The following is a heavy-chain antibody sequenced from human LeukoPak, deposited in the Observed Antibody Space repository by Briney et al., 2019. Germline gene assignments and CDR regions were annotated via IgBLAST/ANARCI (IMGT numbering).Heavy chain of an antibody. CDR3: ARVPNTAIPDYYMDV. J-gene: IGHJ6*03. CDR1: GFTFDDYG. Sequence: PGGSLRLSCAASGFTFDDYGMSWVRQAPGKGLEWVSGINWNGGSTGYADSVKGRFTISRDNAKNSLYLQMNSLRAEDTALYYCARVPNTAIPDYYMDVWGKGATVTVSS. V-gene: IGHV3-20*04. D-gene: IGHD5-18*01. CDR2: INWNGGST.